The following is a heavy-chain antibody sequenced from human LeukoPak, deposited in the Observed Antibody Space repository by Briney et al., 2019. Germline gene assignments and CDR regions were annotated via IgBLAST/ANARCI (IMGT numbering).Heavy chain of an antibody. J-gene: IGHJ6*03. CDR2: VNPRNGGT. CDR3: ATGAQYGLRGVPYFCYMHV. Sequence: GASVKVSCKASGYTVTGFYMHWVRQAPGHGLEWMGWVNPRNGGTHSAQKFQGRVSMTGDTSITTAYMELSSLTSDDTAVYYCATGAQYGLRGVPYFCYMHVWGTGTAVTVSS. D-gene: IGHD3-10*01. V-gene: IGHV1-2*02. CDR1: GYTVTGFY.